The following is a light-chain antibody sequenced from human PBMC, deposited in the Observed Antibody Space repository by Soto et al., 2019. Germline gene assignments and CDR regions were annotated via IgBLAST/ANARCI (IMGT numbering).Light chain of an antibody. Sequence: EIVLTQSPATLSLSPGERATLSCRASQSVSSYLAWYQQKPGQAPRLLIYDASNRATGIPARFSGSGSGTDFTLTISSLEPEDFAFYYCQQRSNWRGAFGQGTKVEIK. J-gene: IGKJ1*01. CDR3: QQRSNWRGA. V-gene: IGKV3-11*01. CDR1: QSVSSY. CDR2: DAS.